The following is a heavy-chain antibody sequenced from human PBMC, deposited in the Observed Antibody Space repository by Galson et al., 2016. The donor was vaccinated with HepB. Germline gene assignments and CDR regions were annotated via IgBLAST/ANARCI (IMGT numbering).Heavy chain of an antibody. J-gene: IGHJ4*01. Sequence: SLRLSCAASGFTFDDHAMHWVRQVPGKGLEWVSAISWNGNSVGYADSVKGRFTLTRDNAKNSLYMQMDSLRPEDTALYYCAKNKGGHWLVKVTVYSFDLWGRGTLVSVSS. D-gene: IGHD6-19*01. V-gene: IGHV3-9*01. CDR2: ISWNGNSV. CDR3: AKNKGGHWLVKVTVYSFDL. CDR1: GFTFDDHA.